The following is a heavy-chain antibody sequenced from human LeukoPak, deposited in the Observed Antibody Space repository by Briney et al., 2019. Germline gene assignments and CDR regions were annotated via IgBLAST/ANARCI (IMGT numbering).Heavy chain of an antibody. CDR1: GFIFSSYW. J-gene: IGHJ4*02. CDR2: ISSSSSYI. CDR3: ARIGSSSWKGDDY. V-gene: IGHV3-21*01. Sequence: GGSLRLSCVASGFIFSSYWMSWVRQAPGKGLEWVSSISSSSSYIYYADSVKGRFTISRDNAKNSLYLQMNSLRAEDTAVYYCARIGSSSWKGDDYWGQGTLVTVSS. D-gene: IGHD6-13*01.